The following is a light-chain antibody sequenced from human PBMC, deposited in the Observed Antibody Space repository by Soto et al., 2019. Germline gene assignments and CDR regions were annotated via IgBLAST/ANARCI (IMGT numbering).Light chain of an antibody. Sequence: QSVLTQPPSASGTPGQMVTISCSGSSSHIVSNTVNWYQQLPGTAPKLLIYSNNQRPSGVPDRFSGAKSGTSASLAISGLQSEDEADYYCAAWDDSLNGWVFGGGTKLTVL. CDR3: AAWDDSLNGWV. J-gene: IGLJ3*02. CDR2: SNN. V-gene: IGLV1-44*01. CDR1: SSHIVSNT.